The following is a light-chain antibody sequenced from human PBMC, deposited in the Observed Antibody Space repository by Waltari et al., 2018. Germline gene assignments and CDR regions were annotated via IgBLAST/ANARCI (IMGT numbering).Light chain of an antibody. V-gene: IGLV2-23*01. CDR2: EGT. J-gene: IGLJ2*01. CDR1: TSAVGVYNL. CDR3: SSYARSDNSVL. Sequence: QSALTQPASVSGSPGQSITISCPGSTSAVGVYNLVPWYRQFPNKAPHLIIYEGTRRPSGVSSRFSASKSGNTASLTISGLQAEDEALYFCSSYARSDNSVLFGGGTQLSVL.